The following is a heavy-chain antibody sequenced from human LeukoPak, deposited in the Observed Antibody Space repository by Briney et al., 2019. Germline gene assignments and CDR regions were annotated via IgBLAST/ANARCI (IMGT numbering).Heavy chain of an antibody. CDR3: AKRVNGDHRDY. CDR1: GFTFSSYG. D-gene: IGHD4-17*01. Sequence: GGSLRLSCAASGFTFSSYGMHWVRQAPGKGLEWVAVISYDGSNKYYADSVKGRFTISRDNSKNTLYLQMNSLRADDTAIYYCAKRVNGDHRDYWGQGTLVTVSS. J-gene: IGHJ4*02. CDR2: ISYDGSNK. V-gene: IGHV3-30*18.